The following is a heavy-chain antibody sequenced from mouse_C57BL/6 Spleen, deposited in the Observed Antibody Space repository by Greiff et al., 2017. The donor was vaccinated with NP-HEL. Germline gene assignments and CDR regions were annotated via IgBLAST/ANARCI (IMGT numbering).Heavy chain of an antibody. D-gene: IGHD1-1*01. V-gene: IGHV14-4*01. CDR3: KGSYDYGSSYVEDAMDY. J-gene: IGHJ4*01. Sequence: EVQLQQSGAELVRPGASVKLSCTASGFNIKDDYMHWVKQRPEQGLEWIGWIDPENGDTEYASKFQGKATITADTSSNTAYLQLSSLTSEDTAVYYCKGSYDYGSSYVEDAMDYWGQGTSVTVSS. CDR1: GFNIKDDY. CDR2: IDPENGDT.